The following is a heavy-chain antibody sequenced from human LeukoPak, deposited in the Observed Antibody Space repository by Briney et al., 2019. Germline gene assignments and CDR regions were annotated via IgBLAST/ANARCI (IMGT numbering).Heavy chain of an antibody. D-gene: IGHD1/OR15-1a*01. CDR2: ISSSGSTI. V-gene: IGHV3-48*03. CDR3: ARGAEQFHDAFDI. J-gene: IGHJ3*02. CDR1: GFTFSSYE. Sequence: QAGGSLRLSCAASGFTFSSYEMNWVRQAPGKGLEWVSYISSSGSTIYYADSVKGRFTISRDNAQNSLFLQMNSLRAEDTAVYYCARGAEQFHDAFDIWGQGTMVTVSS.